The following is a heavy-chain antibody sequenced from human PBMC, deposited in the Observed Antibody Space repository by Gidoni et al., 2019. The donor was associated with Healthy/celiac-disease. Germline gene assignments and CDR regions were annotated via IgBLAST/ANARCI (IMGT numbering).Heavy chain of an antibody. V-gene: IGHV1-69*01. CDR1: GGTFSSYA. J-gene: IGHJ5*02. Sequence: QVQLVQSGPEVKKPGSSVMVSCKASGGTFSSYAISWVRQAPGQGLECMGGIIPIFGTANYAQKFQGRVTITADESTSTAYMELSSLRSEDTAVYYCARGGGGYGGSWFDPWGQGTLVTVSS. CDR3: ARGGGGYGGSWFDP. CDR2: IIPIFGTA. D-gene: IGHD1-26*01.